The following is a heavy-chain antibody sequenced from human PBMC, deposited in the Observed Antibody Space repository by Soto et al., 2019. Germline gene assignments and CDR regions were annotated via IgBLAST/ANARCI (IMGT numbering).Heavy chain of an antibody. Sequence: EVQLLESGGGLVQPGGSLRLSCAASGFTFSSYAMDWVRQSSGKGLEWVSYVSGSGRSTYYADSVKGRFTISRDNSKNMVFLQMSSLRAEDTAVYYCARDLGDQYEFWSDSPAAVDFWGQGTQLTVSS. CDR3: ARDLGDQYEFWSDSPAAVDF. J-gene: IGHJ4*02. V-gene: IGHV3-23*01. CDR1: GFTFSSYA. CDR2: VSGSGRST. D-gene: IGHD3-3*01.